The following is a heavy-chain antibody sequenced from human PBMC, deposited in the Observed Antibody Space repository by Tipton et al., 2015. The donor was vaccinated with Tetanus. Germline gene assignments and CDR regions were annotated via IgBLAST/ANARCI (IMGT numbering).Heavy chain of an antibody. CDR3: VRDHARACGGDCYPGGFDI. D-gene: IGHD2-21*02. V-gene: IGHV4-61*08. CDR2: ISSSGST. J-gene: IGHJ3*02. Sequence: PGLVKPSETLSLTCTVSGGSLRGGDHYWSWIRQPPGKGLEWLAHISSSGSTNSNYSLKSRITMSRDTSKNQFSLRLTSVTDADTAVYYCVRDHARACGGDCYPGGFDIWGQGTMVSVSS. CDR1: GGSLRGGDHY.